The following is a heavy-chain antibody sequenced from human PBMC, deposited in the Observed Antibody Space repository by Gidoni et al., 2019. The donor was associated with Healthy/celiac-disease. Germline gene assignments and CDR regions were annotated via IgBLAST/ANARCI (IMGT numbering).Heavy chain of an antibody. Sequence: VAVISYDGSNKYYADSVKGRFTISRDNSKNTLYLQMNSLRAEDTAVYYCARAFGVASGHFDYWGQGTLVTVSS. D-gene: IGHD3-10*01. V-gene: IGHV3-30-3*01. CDR2: ISYDGSNK. CDR3: ARAFGVASGHFDY. J-gene: IGHJ4*02.